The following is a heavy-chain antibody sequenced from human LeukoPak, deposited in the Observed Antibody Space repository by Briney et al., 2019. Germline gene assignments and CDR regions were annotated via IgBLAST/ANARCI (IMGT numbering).Heavy chain of an antibody. V-gene: IGHV1-46*01. Sequence: GASVKVSCKASGYTFTNYYMHWVRQAPGQGLEWMGIINPSGGGTSYAQKFQGRLTMTRDTSTTTVYMELSRLRSDDTAVYYCVRDANYDYVWGSYRPLGYWGQGTLVTVSS. CDR1: GYTFTNYY. CDR3: VRDANYDYVWGSYRPLGY. J-gene: IGHJ4*02. CDR2: INPSGGGT. D-gene: IGHD3-16*02.